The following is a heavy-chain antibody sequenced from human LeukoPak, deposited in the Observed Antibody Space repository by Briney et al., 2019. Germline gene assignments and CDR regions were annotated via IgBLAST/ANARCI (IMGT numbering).Heavy chain of an antibody. D-gene: IGHD3-22*01. CDR2: IRSKAYGGTT. J-gene: IGHJ4*02. Sequence: GSLRLSCTASGFTFGDYAMSWVRQAPGKGLEWVGFIRSKAYGGTTEYAASVKGRFTISRDDSKSIAYLQMNSLKTEDTAVYYCTRTRDYYDSSGFFDYWGQGTLVTVSS. CDR1: GFTFGDYA. V-gene: IGHV3-49*04. CDR3: TRTRDYYDSSGFFDY.